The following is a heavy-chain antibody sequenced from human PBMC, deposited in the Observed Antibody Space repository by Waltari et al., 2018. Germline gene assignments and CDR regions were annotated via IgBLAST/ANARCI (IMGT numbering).Heavy chain of an antibody. CDR2: IYSSGST. J-gene: IGHJ6*02. D-gene: IGHD3-10*01. CDR1: GGSISNYY. CDR3: ARRLFTMLRGQDFGMVV. V-gene: IGHV4-59*01. Sequence: QVQLQESGPGLVTPSETLSLTCTVSGGSISNYYWSWIRQPPGKGLEWIGYIYSSGSTRYNPSLKRRVTMSVETSKNHFSLNLIAVTDADTAVYYCARRLFTMLRGQDFGMVVWGQGTTVTVSS.